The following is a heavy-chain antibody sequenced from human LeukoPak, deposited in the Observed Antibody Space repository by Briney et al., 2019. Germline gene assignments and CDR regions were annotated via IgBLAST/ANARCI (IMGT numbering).Heavy chain of an antibody. V-gene: IGHV1-2*02. CDR2: INPNSGGT. J-gene: IGHJ4*02. CDR1: GYTFTGYY. CDR3: ARGEYSSSSILWTLDY. Sequence: ASVKVSCKASGYTFTGYYMHWVRQALGQGLEWMGWINPNSGGTNYAQKFQGRVTMTRDTSISTAYMELSRLRSDDTAVYYCARGEYSSSSILWTLDYWGQGTLVTVSS. D-gene: IGHD6-6*01.